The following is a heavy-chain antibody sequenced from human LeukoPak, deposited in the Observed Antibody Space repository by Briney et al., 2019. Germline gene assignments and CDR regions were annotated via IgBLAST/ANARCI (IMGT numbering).Heavy chain of an antibody. J-gene: IGHJ3*01. CDR2: IIPRGSA. D-gene: IGHD7-27*01. CDR1: GFTFSSYA. V-gene: IGHV4-34*12. Sequence: GSLRLSCAASGFTFSSYAMSWIRQPPGKGLEWIGEIIPRGSASYNPSLKSRITISIDTSKNQFSMKLNSVTAADTAAYYCERHLTGERAFDVWGQGTVVTVSS. CDR3: ERHLTGERAFDV.